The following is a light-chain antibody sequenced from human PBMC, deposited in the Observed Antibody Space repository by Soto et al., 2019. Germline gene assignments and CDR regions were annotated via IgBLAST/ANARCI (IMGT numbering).Light chain of an antibody. J-gene: IGKJ1*01. V-gene: IGKV3-20*01. CDR1: QSVSSSY. Sequence: EIVLTQSPGTLSLSPGERATLSCRASQSVSSSYLAWYQQKPGQAPRLLIFGSSNRATGIPDSFSGSGSGTGFTLTISRLEPEDFAVYYCQQYDGSLWTFGQGTKVEIK. CDR2: GSS. CDR3: QQYDGSLWT.